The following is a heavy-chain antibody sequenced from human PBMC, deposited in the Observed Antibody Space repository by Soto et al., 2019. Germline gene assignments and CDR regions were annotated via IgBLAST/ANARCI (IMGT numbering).Heavy chain of an antibody. CDR3: ARAIAGADSY. CDR2: INPDGSAT. Sequence: GGSLRLSCAASGFTFSSYWMHWVRQAPGKGPVWVSRINPDGSATNYADSVKGRFTISRDNAKNSLYLQMNSLRAEDTAVYFCARAIAGADSYWGQGTLVTVSS. CDR1: GFTFSSYW. J-gene: IGHJ4*02. V-gene: IGHV3-74*01. D-gene: IGHD2-21*01.